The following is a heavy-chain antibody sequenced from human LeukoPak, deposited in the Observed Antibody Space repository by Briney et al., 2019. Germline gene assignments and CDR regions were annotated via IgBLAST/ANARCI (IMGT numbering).Heavy chain of an antibody. Sequence: GGSLRLSCTVSGFTVSSNSMSWVRQAPGKGLEWVSFIYSGGNTHYSDSVKGRFTISRDNSKNTPYLQMNSLRAEDTAVYYCARRAGVYSHPYDYWGQGTLVTVSS. J-gene: IGHJ4*02. CDR2: IYSGGNT. D-gene: IGHD2-8*01. CDR3: ARRAGVYSHPYDY. V-gene: IGHV3-53*01. CDR1: GFTVSSNS.